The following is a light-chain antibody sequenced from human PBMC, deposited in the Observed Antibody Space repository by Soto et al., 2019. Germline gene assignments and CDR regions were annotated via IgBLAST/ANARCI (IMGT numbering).Light chain of an antibody. V-gene: IGKV3-20*01. J-gene: IGKJ4*01. CDR2: GAS. CDR3: QQYGSSPPVT. Sequence: EIVLTQSPGTLSLSPGERATLSCRASQSVSNNYLAWYQQNPGQAPRLLIYGASSRATGIPDRFSGSGSETDFTLTISRLEPEDFAVYYCQQYGSSPPVTFGGGTKVEIK. CDR1: QSVSNNY.